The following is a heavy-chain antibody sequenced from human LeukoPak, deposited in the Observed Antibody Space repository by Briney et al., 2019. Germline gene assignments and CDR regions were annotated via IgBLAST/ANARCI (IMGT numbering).Heavy chain of an antibody. CDR1: GYTFTGYY. CDR2: INPNSGGT. D-gene: IGHD2-8*01. CDR3: AKVLMGPDYYYGMDV. Sequence: GASVKVSCKASGYTFTGYYMHWVRQAPGQGLEWMGWINPNSGGTNYAQKFQGRVTMTRDTSISTAYMELSSLRSEDTAVYYCAKVLMGPDYYYGMDVWGQGTTVTVSS. J-gene: IGHJ6*02. V-gene: IGHV1-2*02.